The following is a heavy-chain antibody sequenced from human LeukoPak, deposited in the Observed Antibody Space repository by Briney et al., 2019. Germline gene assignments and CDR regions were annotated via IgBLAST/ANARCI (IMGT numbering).Heavy chain of an antibody. V-gene: IGHV6-1*01. J-gene: IGHJ4*02. D-gene: IGHD3-22*01. CDR3: ARETYYYDSSGYPRAFDY. CDR1: GDSVSSNSAA. Sequence: LSLTCAISGDSVSSNSAAWNWIRQSPSRGLEWLXRTYYRSKWYNDYAVSVKSRITINPDTSKNQFSLQLNSVTPEDTAVYYCARETYYYDSSGYPRAFDYWGQGTLVTVSS. CDR2: TYYRSKWYN.